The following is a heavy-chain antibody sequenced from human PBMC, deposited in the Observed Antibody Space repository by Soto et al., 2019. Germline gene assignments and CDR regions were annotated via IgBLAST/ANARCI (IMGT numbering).Heavy chain of an antibody. V-gene: IGHV4-59*08. J-gene: IGHJ4*02. Sequence: PSETLSLTCTVSGGSISSYYWSWIRQPPEKGLEWIGYISYSGSTNYNPFLKSRVTISLDTSNNQFSLKLSSVTAADTAVYYCARRYGARENFDYWGQGTLVTVSS. CDR2: ISYSGST. D-gene: IGHD1-1*01. CDR1: GGSISSYY. CDR3: ARRYGARENFDY.